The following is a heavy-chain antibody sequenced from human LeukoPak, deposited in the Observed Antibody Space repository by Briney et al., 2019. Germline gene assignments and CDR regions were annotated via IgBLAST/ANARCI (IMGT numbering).Heavy chain of an antibody. CDR3: ARDRGYYYDSSGYYHYNPFDY. CDR2: ISAYNGNT. D-gene: IGHD3-22*01. Sequence: ASVKVSCKASGYTFGNSGISWVRQAPGQGLEWMGWISAYNGNTNYAQKLQGRVTMTTDTSTSTAYMELRSLRSDDTAVYYCARDRGYYYDSSGYYHYNPFDYWGQGTLVTVSS. V-gene: IGHV1-18*01. J-gene: IGHJ4*02. CDR1: GYTFGNSG.